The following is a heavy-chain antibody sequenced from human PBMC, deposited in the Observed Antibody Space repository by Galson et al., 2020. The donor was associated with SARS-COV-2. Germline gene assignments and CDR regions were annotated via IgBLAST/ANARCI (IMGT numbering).Heavy chain of an antibody. J-gene: IGHJ3*02. CDR3: ARGLASYGFAFDI. CDR2: IGRTGSDT. V-gene: IGHV3-64*01. D-gene: IGHD4-17*01. Sequence: GGSLRLSCEASGFTFRNYVMHWVRQAPGKELDNVSSIGRTGSDTWYPNYVKGRFTISRDSTKNTPYLRMRSLRTEEMAVYYCARGLASYGFAFDIWGQGTMVTVS. CDR1: GFTFRNYV.